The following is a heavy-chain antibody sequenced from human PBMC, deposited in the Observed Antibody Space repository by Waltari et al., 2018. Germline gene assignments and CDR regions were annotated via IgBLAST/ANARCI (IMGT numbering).Heavy chain of an antibody. V-gene: IGHV3-9*03. CDR3: ARRLTGTGAFDI. J-gene: IGHJ3*02. CDR1: GFTFDDYA. Sequence: EVQLVESGGGLVQPGRSLRLSCAASGFTFDDYAMPWVRQAPGKGLEWVSGISWNSGSIGYADSVKGRFTISRDNAKNSLYLQMGSLRAEDMAVYYCARRLTGTGAFDIWGQGTMVTVSS. CDR2: ISWNSGSI. D-gene: IGHD1-7*01.